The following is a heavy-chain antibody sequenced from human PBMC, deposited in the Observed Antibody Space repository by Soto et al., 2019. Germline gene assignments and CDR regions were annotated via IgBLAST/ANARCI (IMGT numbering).Heavy chain of an antibody. J-gene: IGHJ6*02. CDR1: GGTFSSYA. Sequence: WASVKVSCKASGGTFSSYAISWVRQAPGQGLEWMGGIIPIFGTANYAQKFQGRVTITADESTSTAYMELSSLRSEDTAVYYCATVREVVTAIVRGYYGMDVWGQGTTVTVSS. CDR2: IIPIFGTA. CDR3: ATVREVVTAIVRGYYGMDV. V-gene: IGHV1-69*13. D-gene: IGHD2-21*02.